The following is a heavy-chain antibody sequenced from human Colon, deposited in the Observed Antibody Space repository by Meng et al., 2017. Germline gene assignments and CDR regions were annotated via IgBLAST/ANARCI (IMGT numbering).Heavy chain of an antibody. Sequence: QVEQHESRPGLVQPSQTLSLTRTVSGVSISSGCYYCSWIRQHPGKGLEWIGYIYYSGSTYYNPSLKSRVTISVDTSKNQFSLKLSSVTAADTAVYYCARSSTYYYGSGSSVLFDYWGQGTLVTVSS. CDR3: ARSSTYYYGSGSSVLFDY. CDR1: GVSISSGCYY. V-gene: IGHV4-31*03. D-gene: IGHD3-10*01. CDR2: IYYSGST. J-gene: IGHJ4*02.